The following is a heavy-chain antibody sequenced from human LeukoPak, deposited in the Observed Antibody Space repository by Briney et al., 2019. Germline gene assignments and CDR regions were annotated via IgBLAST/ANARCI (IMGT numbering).Heavy chain of an antibody. CDR3: ARQSISGSSLSYFDY. V-gene: IGHV4-59*01. J-gene: IGHJ4*02. CDR1: GGSISSYY. Sequence: SETLSPTCTVSGGSISSYYWSWIRQPPGKGLEWIGNIYDSGGTNYNPSLKSRVTISVDTSKNQCSLKLSSVTAADTAVYYCARQSISGSSLSYFDYWGQGTLVTVSS. CDR2: IYDSGGT. D-gene: IGHD3-22*01.